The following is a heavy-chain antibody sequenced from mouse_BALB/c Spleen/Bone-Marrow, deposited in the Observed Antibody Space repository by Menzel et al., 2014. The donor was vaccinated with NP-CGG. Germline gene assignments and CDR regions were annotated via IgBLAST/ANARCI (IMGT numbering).Heavy chain of an antibody. CDR1: GYTFTDYA. V-gene: IGHV1-67*01. D-gene: IGHD2-1*01. CDR3: ASPIYYGNYEGFAY. J-gene: IGHJ3*01. CDR2: ISTYSGNT. Sequence: VQLQQSGPELVRPGVSVKISCKSSGYTFTDYAMHWVKQSHEKSLEWIGVISTYSGNTNYNQKFKGKATMTVDKSSSTAYMELARLTSEDSASYYCASPIYYGNYEGFAYWGQGTLVTVSA.